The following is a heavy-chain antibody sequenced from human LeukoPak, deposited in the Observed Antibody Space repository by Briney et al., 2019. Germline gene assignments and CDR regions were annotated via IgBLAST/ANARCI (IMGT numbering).Heavy chain of an antibody. V-gene: IGHV1-8*03. CDR1: GYTFTSYD. D-gene: IGHD5-18*01. CDR2: MNPNSGNT. Sequence: GASVKVSCKASGYTFTSYDINWVRQATGQGLEWMGWMNPNSGNTGYAQKFQGRVTITGNTSISTAYMELSSLRSEDTAVYYCARGWIQLWFGYYYMDVWGKGTTVTVSS. J-gene: IGHJ6*03. CDR3: ARGWIQLWFGYYYMDV.